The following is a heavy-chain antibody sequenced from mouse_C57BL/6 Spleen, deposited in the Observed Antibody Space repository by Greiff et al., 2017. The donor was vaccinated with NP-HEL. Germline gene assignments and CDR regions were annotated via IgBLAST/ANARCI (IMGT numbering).Heavy chain of an antibody. V-gene: IGHV5-17*01. CDR1: GFTFSDYG. Sequence: EVKLMESGGGLVKPGGSLKLSCAASGFTFSDYGMHWVRQAPEKGLEWVAYISSGSSTIYYADTVKGRFTISRDNAKNTLFLQMTSLRSEDTAMYYCARTPANWDGYFDYWGQGTTLTVSS. J-gene: IGHJ2*01. CDR3: ARTPANWDGYFDY. CDR2: ISSGSSTI. D-gene: IGHD4-1*01.